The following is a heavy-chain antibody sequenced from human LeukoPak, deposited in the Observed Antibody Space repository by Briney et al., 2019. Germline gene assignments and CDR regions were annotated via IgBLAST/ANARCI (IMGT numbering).Heavy chain of an antibody. CDR1: GFTVSGSW. D-gene: IGHD2/OR15-2a*01. J-gene: IGHJ4*02. CDR2: INIDASVT. CDR3: ARVPVDGYSTSFDY. Sequence: GGSLRLSCAASGFTVSGSWMHWVRQAPGKGLVWISRINIDASVTTYADSVKGRFTISRDNAKKTAYLQMNSLRAEDTAVYYCARVPVDGYSTSFDYWGQGGLVTVSS. V-gene: IGHV3-74*01.